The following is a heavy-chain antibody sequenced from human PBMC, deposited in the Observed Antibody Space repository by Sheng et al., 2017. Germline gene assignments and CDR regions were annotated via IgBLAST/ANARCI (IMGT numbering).Heavy chain of an antibody. CDR2: ISSDGINK. V-gene: IGHV3-30*04. D-gene: IGHD2-8*01. CDR1: EFTFSTYT. Sequence: QVHLVESGGSVVQPGRSLRLSCAASEFTFSTYTMHWVRQAPGKGLEWVAVISSDGINKYHADSVKGRFTISRDNSKNTLYLQMNNLRAEDTAVYYCARDPYCTSGVCYTLVDYWGQGTLVTVSS. J-gene: IGHJ4*02. CDR3: ARDPYCTSGVCYTLVDY.